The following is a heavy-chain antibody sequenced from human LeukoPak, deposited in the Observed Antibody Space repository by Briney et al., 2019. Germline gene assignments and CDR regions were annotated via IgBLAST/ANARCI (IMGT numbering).Heavy chain of an antibody. J-gene: IGHJ4*02. Sequence: ASVKVSFKASGYTFTSYGISWVRQAPGQGLEWMGWISAYNGNTNYAQKLQGRVTMTTDTSTSTAYMELRSLRSDDTAVYYCARFSPTDSSEDYWGQGTLVTVSS. CDR2: ISAYNGNT. CDR3: ARFSPTDSSEDY. CDR1: GYTFTSYG. V-gene: IGHV1-18*01. D-gene: IGHD3-22*01.